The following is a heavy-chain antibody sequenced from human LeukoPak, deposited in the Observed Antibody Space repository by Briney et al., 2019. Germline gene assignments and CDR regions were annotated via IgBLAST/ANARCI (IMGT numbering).Heavy chain of an antibody. CDR1: GGSISSNNW. D-gene: IGHD1-26*01. V-gene: IGHV4-4*02. J-gene: IGHJ4*02. CDR2: IHHIGNT. CDR3: ARDITSGSGSPPGIAYFDY. Sequence: SGTLSLTCAVSGGSISSNNWWSWVRQPPGKGLEWIGEIHHIGNTNYNPSLKSRVTISLDKSKNQFSLNLASVTAADTAVYYCARDITSGSGSPPGIAYFDYWGQGSLVTVSS.